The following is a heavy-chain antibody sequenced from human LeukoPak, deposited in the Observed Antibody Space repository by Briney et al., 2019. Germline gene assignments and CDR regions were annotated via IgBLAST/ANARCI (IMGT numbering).Heavy chain of an antibody. Sequence: SETLSLTCTVSGGSISSYYWSWIRQPPGKGLEWIGYIYYSGSTNYNPSLKSRVTISVDTSKNQFSLKLSSVTAADTAVYYCARQLPGYSRQFDYWGQGTLVTVSS. CDR1: GGSISSYY. D-gene: IGHD6-13*01. CDR3: ARQLPGYSRQFDY. V-gene: IGHV4-59*08. J-gene: IGHJ4*02. CDR2: IYYSGST.